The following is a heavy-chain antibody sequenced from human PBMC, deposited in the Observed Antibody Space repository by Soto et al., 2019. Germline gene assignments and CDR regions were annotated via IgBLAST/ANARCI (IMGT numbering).Heavy chain of an antibody. D-gene: IGHD7-27*01. V-gene: IGHV1-2*02. CDR2: INPNTGGT. J-gene: IGHJ4*02. Sequence: QVQLVQSGAEVKKPGASMKVSCKTSGYTFIDSSIHWVRQAPGQGLEWMGWINPNTGGTSYAQKFQGRVTMTRETSISTAYMELSRLRSDDTAVYYCARDLTGDPNYWGQGTLVTVSS. CDR3: ARDLTGDPNY. CDR1: GYTFIDSS.